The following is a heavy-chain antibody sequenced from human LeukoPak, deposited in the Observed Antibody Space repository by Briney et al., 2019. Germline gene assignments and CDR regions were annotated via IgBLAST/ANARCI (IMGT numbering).Heavy chain of an antibody. CDR3: AKRGVVIRVILGGFHKEAYYFDS. Sequence: GGSLRLSCAVSGLTLSNYGMSWVRQAPGKGLEGVAGISGSGGRPNYADSVKGRFSISRDNPKNTLYLQMNSLRAEDTAVYFCAKRGVVIRVILGGFHKEAYYFDSWGQGALVTVSS. CDR2: ISGSGGRP. J-gene: IGHJ4*02. V-gene: IGHV3-23*01. CDR1: GLTLSNYG. D-gene: IGHD3-22*01.